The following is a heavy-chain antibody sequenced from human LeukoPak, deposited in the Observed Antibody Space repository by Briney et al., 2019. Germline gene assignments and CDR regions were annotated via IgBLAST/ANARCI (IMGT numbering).Heavy chain of an antibody. CDR3: AKGVNYYDFFY. J-gene: IGHJ4*02. V-gene: IGHV3-53*01. D-gene: IGHD3/OR15-3a*01. CDR1: GFTVSSNY. CDR2: IYSGGST. Sequence: GGSLRLSCAASGFTVSSNYMSWVRQAPGKGLEWVSVIYSGGSTYYADSVKGRFTISRDNSKNTLYLQMNSLRAEDTAVYYCAKGVNYYDFFYWGQGTLVTVSS.